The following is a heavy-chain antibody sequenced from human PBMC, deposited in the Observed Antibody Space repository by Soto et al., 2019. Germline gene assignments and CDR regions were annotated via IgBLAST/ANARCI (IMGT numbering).Heavy chain of an antibody. D-gene: IGHD2-2*01. CDR2: IYYSGST. V-gene: IGHV4-31*03. Sequence: QVQLQESGPGLVKPSQTLSLTCTVSGGSISSGGYYWSWIRQHPGKGLEWIGYIYYSGSTYYNPSLKSRVTISVDTSKNQFSLKLSSVTAADTAVDYCARGYAGGGAETEYFQHWGQGTLVTVSS. J-gene: IGHJ1*01. CDR1: GGSISSGGYY. CDR3: ARGYAGGGAETEYFQH.